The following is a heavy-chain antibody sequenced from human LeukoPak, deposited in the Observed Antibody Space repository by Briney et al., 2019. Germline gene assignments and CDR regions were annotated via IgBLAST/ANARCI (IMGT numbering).Heavy chain of an antibody. CDR3: ATGRATSIY. CDR1: EFTFGTSL. J-gene: IGHJ4*02. Sequence: PGGSLRLSCAVSEFTFGTSLMTWVRQAPGRGLEWVAGVRPDGSEKTYVDSVRGRFTISRDNAKKSLYLQMNSLRAEDTAVYYCATGRATSIYWGQGTLVTVSS. CDR2: VRPDGSEK. V-gene: IGHV3-7*03.